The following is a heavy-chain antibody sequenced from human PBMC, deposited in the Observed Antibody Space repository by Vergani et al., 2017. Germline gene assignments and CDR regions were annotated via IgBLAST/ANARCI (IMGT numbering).Heavy chain of an antibody. V-gene: IGHV4-31*03. J-gene: IGHJ5*02. CDR3: ARDRSGGDQEGGWFDP. Sequence: QVQLQESGPGLVKPSQTLSLSCTVSGGSISSGGYYWSWIRQHPGKGLEWIGYIYYSGSTYYNPSLKSRVTISVDTSKNQFSLKLSSVTAADTAVYYCARDRSGGDQEGGWFDPWGQGTLVTVSS. CDR2: IYYSGST. D-gene: IGHD2-21*02. CDR1: GGSISSGGYY.